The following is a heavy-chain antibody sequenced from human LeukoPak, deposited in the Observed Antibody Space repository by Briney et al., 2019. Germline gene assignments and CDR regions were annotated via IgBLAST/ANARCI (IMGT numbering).Heavy chain of an antibody. J-gene: IGHJ4*02. CDR2: IRGTPYGGTT. D-gene: IGHD3-16*02. CDR3: SGTLGELSFYDY. Sequence: SGGSLRLSCTTSGFTFGDYAMSWVRQAPGKGLEWVGFIRGTPYGGTTEYAASVKGRFTISRDDSKSIAYLQLNSLKTEDTAVYYCSGTLGELSFYDYWGQGTLVTVSS. CDR1: GFTFGDYA. V-gene: IGHV3-49*04.